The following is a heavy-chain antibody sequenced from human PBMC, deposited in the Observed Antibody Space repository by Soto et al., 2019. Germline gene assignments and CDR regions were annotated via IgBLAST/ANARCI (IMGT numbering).Heavy chain of an antibody. Sequence: GGSLRLSCAASGFRFRSHAMHWVRQAPGKGLEWVAGISASGTDTFYGDSVKGRFTVSRDNSDNTVSLLLRALTTDDTATYYCLKNTDLWRQRTAVTVSS. J-gene: IGHJ6*02. V-gene: IGHV3-23*01. CDR1: GFRFRSHA. CDR3: LKNTDL. CDR2: ISASGTDT.